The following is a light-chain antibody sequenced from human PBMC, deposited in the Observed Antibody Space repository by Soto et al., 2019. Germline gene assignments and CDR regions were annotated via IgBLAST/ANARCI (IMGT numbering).Light chain of an antibody. CDR1: QSLLHSNGYNY. Sequence: DIVMTQSPLSLPVTPGEPASISCRSSQSLLHSNGYNYLDWYLLKPGQSPQLLIYLGSNRASGVPDRFSGSGSGTDFTLKISRVAAEDAGIYYCMQDLQMPFTFGGGTKVEIK. CDR3: MQDLQMPFT. J-gene: IGKJ4*01. V-gene: IGKV2-28*01. CDR2: LGS.